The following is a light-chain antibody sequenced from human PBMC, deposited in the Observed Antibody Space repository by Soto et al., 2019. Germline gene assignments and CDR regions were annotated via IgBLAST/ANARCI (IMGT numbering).Light chain of an antibody. Sequence: QSVLTQPPSVSGAPGQRVTISCTGSSSNIGAGYDVHWYQQLPGTAPKLLIYGNSNRPSGVPDQFSGSKSDTSASLAITGLQAEDEADYYCQSYDSSLSGYVFGTGTKVTVL. CDR3: QSYDSSLSGYV. CDR2: GNS. CDR1: SSNIGAGYD. J-gene: IGLJ1*01. V-gene: IGLV1-40*01.